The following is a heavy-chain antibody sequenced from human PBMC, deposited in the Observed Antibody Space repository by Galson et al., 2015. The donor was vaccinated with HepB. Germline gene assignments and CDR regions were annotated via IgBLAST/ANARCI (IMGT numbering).Heavy chain of an antibody. CDR3: VKNRHSSSWSNYYYYGMDV. V-gene: IGHV3-64D*06. D-gene: IGHD6-13*01. CDR2: ISSNGGST. CDR1: GFTFSYYA. Sequence: SLRLSCAASGFTFSYYAMHWVRQAPGKGLEYVSAISSNGGSTYYADSVKGRFTISRDNSKNTLYLQMSSLRAEDTAVYYCVKNRHSSSWSNYYYYGMDVWGQGTTVTVSS. J-gene: IGHJ6*02.